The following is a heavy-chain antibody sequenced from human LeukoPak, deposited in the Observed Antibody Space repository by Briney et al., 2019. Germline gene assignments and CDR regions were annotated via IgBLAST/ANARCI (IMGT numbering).Heavy chain of an antibody. CDR3: ARSSKKALDY. Sequence: GGSLRLSCAASGFTFSNYRMSWVRQAPGKGLEWVAHIKEDGSQKSYVDSVKGRFTISRDNAKNSVYLEMNSLRAEDTAVYYCARSSKKALDYWGQGTLVTVSS. V-gene: IGHV3-7*05. J-gene: IGHJ4*02. CDR2: IKEDGSQK. D-gene: IGHD3-10*01. CDR1: GFTFSNYR.